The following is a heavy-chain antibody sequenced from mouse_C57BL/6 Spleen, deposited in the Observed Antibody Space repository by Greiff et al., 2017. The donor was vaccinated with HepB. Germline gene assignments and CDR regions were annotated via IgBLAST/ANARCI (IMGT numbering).Heavy chain of an antibody. J-gene: IGHJ4*01. V-gene: IGHV1-4*01. D-gene: IGHD2-4*01. Sequence: QDQLQQSGAELARPGASVKMSCKASGYSFTSYTMHWVKQRPGQGLEWIGYINPSSGYTKYNQKFKDKATLTADKSSSPAYMQLSSLTSEDSAVYYCARDDYHMDYWGQGTTVTVSS. CDR3: ARDDYHMDY. CDR1: GYSFTSYT. CDR2: INPSSGYT.